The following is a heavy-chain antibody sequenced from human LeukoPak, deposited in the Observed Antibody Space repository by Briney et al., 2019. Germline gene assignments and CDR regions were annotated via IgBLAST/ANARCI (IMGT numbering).Heavy chain of an antibody. D-gene: IGHD3-10*01. CDR1: GGTFSSYA. CDR2: IIPIFGTA. V-gene: IGHV1-69*01. Sequence: SVKVSCKASGGTFSSYAISWVRQAPGQGLEWMGGIIPIFGTANYAQKFQGRVTITADESTSTAYMELSSLRSVDTAVYYCARSGLTRGVISNWFDPWGQGTLVTVSS. CDR3: ARSGLTRGVISNWFDP. J-gene: IGHJ5*02.